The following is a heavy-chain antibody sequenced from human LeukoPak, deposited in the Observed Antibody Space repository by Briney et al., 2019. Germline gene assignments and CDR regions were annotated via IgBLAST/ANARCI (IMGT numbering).Heavy chain of an antibody. CDR3: VRGAHYDTSSYYY. CDR2: IKIGESST. D-gene: IGHD3-22*01. Sequence: GGSLRLSCAASGFSFSNYWMRWVRQPPGKGRVWVSRIKIGESSTNYPASVKGRFTISRDNAKNTLYLQMNSLRAEDTAVYYCVRGAHYDTSSYYYWGQGTLVTVSS. V-gene: IGHV3-74*01. CDR1: GFSFSNYW. J-gene: IGHJ4*02.